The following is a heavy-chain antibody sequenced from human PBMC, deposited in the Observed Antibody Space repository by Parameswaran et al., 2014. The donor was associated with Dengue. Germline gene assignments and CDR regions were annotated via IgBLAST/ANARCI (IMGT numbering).Heavy chain of an antibody. J-gene: IGHJ4*02. CDR1: GFSFSDYD. CDR2: ISYEEDRK. V-gene: IGHV3-30*18. Sequence: GESLKISCAASGFSFSDYDMHWVRQAPGKGLEWVALISYEEDRKTYADSVRGRFTVSRDNSKKTVYLQLNNVRADDTALYYCAKEFRGQPDWFSFYFDYWGQGALVTVSS. CDR3: AKEFRGQPDWFSFYFDY. D-gene: IGHD3-9*01.